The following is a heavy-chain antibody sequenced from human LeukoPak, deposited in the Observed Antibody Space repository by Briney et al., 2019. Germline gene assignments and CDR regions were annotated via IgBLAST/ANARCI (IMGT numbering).Heavy chain of an antibody. V-gene: IGHV3-66*01. D-gene: IGHD3-9*01. CDR3: ARARHDILTGLYFDY. Sequence: GGSLRLSCAASGFTVSSNYMSWVRQAPGKGLEWVSVIYSGGSTYYADSVKGRFTISRDNSKNTLYLQMNSLRAEDTAVYYCARARHDILTGLYFDYWGQGTLVTVSS. CDR1: GFTVSSNY. J-gene: IGHJ4*02. CDR2: IYSGGST.